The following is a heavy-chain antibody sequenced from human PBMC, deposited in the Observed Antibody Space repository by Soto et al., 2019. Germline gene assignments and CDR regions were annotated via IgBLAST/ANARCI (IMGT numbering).Heavy chain of an antibody. J-gene: IGHJ4*02. CDR3: ARGGKEYYDSSGYKLDY. D-gene: IGHD3-22*01. V-gene: IGHV3-33*01. Sequence: QVQLVESGGGVVQPGRSLRLSCAASGFTFSSYGMHWVRQAPGKGLEWVAVIWYDGSNKYYADSVKGRFTISRDNSKNTLYLQMNSLRAEDTAVYYCARGGKEYYDSSGYKLDYWGQGTLVTVSS. CDR1: GFTFSSYG. CDR2: IWYDGSNK.